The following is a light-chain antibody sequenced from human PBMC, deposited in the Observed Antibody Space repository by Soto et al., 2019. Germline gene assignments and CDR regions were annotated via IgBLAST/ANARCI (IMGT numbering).Light chain of an antibody. J-gene: IGKJ1*01. CDR2: RSS. CDR1: QIVDIN. Sequence: EREARRPGGTLSVSPKEKAXXSCRASQIVDINLAWYQKKGGQARMVLIYRSSARATAIPARFSGSGSGTEFTLTISSLQSQHYADYCCQHYNRCLWRFGQPTKVDIK. V-gene: IGKV3-15*01. CDR3: QHYNRCLWR.